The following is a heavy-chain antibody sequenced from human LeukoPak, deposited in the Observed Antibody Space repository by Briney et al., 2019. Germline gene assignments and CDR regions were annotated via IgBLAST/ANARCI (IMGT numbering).Heavy chain of an antibody. CDR3: ARDADLFVVVPAASGWFDP. CDR2: INHSGST. V-gene: IGHV4-34*01. J-gene: IGHJ5*02. Sequence: SETLSLTCAVYGGSFSGYYWSWIRQPPGKGLEWIGEINHSGSTNYNPSLKSRVTISVDTSKNQFSLKLSSVTAADTAVYYCARDADLFVVVPAASGWFDPWGQGTLVTVSS. CDR1: GGSFSGYY. D-gene: IGHD2-2*01.